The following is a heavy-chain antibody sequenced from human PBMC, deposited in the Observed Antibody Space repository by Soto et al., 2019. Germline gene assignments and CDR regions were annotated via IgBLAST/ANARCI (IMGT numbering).Heavy chain of an antibody. CDR2: ISASGGTT. J-gene: IGHJ4*02. CDR3: AKGDDSGYALAYFDY. V-gene: IGHV3-23*01. D-gene: IGHD5-12*01. Sequence: GSLTLSCAASGFPFRRYAMNWARQAPGKGLEWVSAISASGGTTYYADSVKGRFTISRDNSKNTLYLQLNTLRAEDTALYYCAKGDDSGYALAYFDYWGQGTLVTVSS. CDR1: GFPFRRYA.